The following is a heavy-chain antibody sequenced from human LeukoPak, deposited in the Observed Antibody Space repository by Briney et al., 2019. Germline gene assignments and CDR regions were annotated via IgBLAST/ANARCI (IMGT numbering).Heavy chain of an antibody. J-gene: IGHJ4*02. CDR3: ARRRDGYNPDY. D-gene: IGHD5-24*01. V-gene: IGHV5-51*01. CDR2: IYPGDSDI. Sequence: GESLQISCEGSGYSFTSYWIGWVRQMPGKGLEWMGIIYPGDSDIRYSPSFQGQVTISADKSIGTAYLQWSSLKASDTAMYYCARRRDGYNPDYWGQGTLVTVSS. CDR1: GYSFTSYW.